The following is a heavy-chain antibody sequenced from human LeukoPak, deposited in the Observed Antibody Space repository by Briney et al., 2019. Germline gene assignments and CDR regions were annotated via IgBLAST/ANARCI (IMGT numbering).Heavy chain of an antibody. V-gene: IGHV3-21*01. CDR3: ARVEESYYYDSSGYSHNYFDY. CDR2: ISSSSSYI. CDR1: GFTFSSYS. J-gene: IGHJ4*02. D-gene: IGHD3-22*01. Sequence: GGSLRLSCAASGFTFSSYSMNWVRQAPGKGLEWVSSISSSSSYIYYADSVKGRFTISRDNAKNSLYLQMNSLRAEDTAVYYCARVEESYYYDSSGYSHNYFDYWGQGTLVTVSS.